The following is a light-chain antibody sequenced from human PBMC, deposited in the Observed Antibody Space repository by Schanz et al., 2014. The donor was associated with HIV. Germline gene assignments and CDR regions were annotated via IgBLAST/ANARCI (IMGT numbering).Light chain of an antibody. CDR1: QSINNW. J-gene: IGKJ1*01. V-gene: IGKV1-5*03. Sequence: DIQMTQSPSTVSASVGDRVTITCRASQSINNWLAWFQQKPGKAPKLLIYKTSSLESGVPSRFSGGGSGTEFTLTITSLQPDDFATYYCQQYNSYPWTFGQGTKVEIK. CDR3: QQYNSYPWT. CDR2: KTS.